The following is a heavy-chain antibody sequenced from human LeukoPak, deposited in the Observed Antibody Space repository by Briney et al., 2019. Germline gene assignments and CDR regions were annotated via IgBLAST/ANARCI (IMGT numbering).Heavy chain of an antibody. V-gene: IGHV3-21*01. CDR1: GFTFSSYS. CDR2: ISSSGSYI. D-gene: IGHD5-24*01. Sequence: GGSLRLSCAASGFTFSSYSINWVRQAPGKGLEWVSSISSSGSYIYYADSVKGRFTISRDNAKNSLYLQMNSLRAEDTAVYYCARDKRSTPNWFDPWGQGTLVTVSS. J-gene: IGHJ5*02. CDR3: ARDKRSTPNWFDP.